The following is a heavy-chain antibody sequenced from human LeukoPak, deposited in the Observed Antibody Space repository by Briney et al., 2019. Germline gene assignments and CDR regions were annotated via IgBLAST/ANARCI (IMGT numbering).Heavy chain of an antibody. J-gene: IGHJ4*02. V-gene: IGHV3-43*02. CDR1: GLPIADFA. CDR3: ARESGKFDY. Sequence: AGSLRLSCVASGLPIADFATHWVRQAPGKGLEWVSLISCDGVSTFYADSVKGRFSISRDNSKNSLSLEMNSLRTEDTAMYYCARESGKFDYWGQGTLVAVSS. CDR2: ISCDGVST.